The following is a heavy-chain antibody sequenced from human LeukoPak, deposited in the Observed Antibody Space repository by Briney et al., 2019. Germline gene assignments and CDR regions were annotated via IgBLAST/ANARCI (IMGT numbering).Heavy chain of an antibody. CDR3: AIKTNILVSNAARKYYYYFGMDV. V-gene: IGHV1-18*01. CDR2: INPYNGDT. Sequence: ASVKVSCKASSYTFTSYGISWVRQAPGHGLEWMGWINPYNGDTNYAQKLQGRVTMTTDTSTSTAYMELRSLRSDDTAVYYCAIKTNILVSNAARKYYYYFGMDVWGQGTTVTVSS. D-gene: IGHD2-8*02. CDR1: SYTFTSYG. J-gene: IGHJ6*02.